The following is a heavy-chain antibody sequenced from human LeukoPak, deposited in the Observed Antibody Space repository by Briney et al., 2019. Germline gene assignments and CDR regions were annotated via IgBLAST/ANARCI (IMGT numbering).Heavy chain of an antibody. CDR3: ARDSTPNYDFWSGYLNANYYYYGMDV. Sequence: GGSLRLSCAASGFTFSSYAMSWVRQAPGKGLEWVSAISGSGGSTYYADSVKGRFTISRDNSKNTLYLQMNSLRAEDTAVYYCARDSTPNYDFWSGYLNANYYYYGMDVWGQGTTVTVSS. J-gene: IGHJ6*02. V-gene: IGHV3-23*01. D-gene: IGHD3-3*01. CDR2: ISGSGGST. CDR1: GFTFSSYA.